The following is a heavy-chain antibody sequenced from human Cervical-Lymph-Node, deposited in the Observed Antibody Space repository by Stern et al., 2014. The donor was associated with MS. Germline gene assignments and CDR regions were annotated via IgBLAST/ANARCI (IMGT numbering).Heavy chain of an antibody. V-gene: IGHV5-51*03. CDR2: IYPSDSDT. D-gene: IGHD3-10*01. CDR3: ARRGDEAVYGLDV. CDR1: GYRFSSHW. Sequence: EVQLVESGAEVKKPGESLKISCKGSGYRFSSHWIGWVRQMPGKGLEYMGIIYPSDSDTRYSPSFQGRVTISVDKSINIAYLQWSSLKPSDTAIYYCARRGDEAVYGLDVWGPGTTVTVSS. J-gene: IGHJ6*02.